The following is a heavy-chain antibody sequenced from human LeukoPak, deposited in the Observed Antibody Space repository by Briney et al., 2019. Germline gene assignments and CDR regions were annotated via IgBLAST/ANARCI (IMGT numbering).Heavy chain of an antibody. CDR3: ARGSQRAFDI. Sequence: QPGGSPRLSCAASGFTFSSYWMRWVRQAPGKGLEWVSIIYSDDNTYYADSAKGRFAISRDNSKNTLYLQMNSLRAEDTAVYYCARGSQRAFDIWGQGTMVTVSS. CDR1: GFTFSSYW. J-gene: IGHJ3*02. CDR2: IYSDDNT. V-gene: IGHV3-53*01. D-gene: IGHD2-15*01.